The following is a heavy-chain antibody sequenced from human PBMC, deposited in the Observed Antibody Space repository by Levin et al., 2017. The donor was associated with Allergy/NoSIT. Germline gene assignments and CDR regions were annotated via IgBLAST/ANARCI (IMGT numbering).Heavy chain of an antibody. CDR2: INPNSGGT. V-gene: IGHV1-2*02. Sequence: VASVTVSCKASGYTFTGYYMHWVRQAPGQGLEWMGWINPNSGGTNYAQKFQGRVTMTRDTSISTAYMELSRLRSDDTAVYYCARDGDLRGYSYGYKIFDYWGQGTLVTVSS. CDR1: GYTFTGYY. D-gene: IGHD5-18*01. J-gene: IGHJ4*02. CDR3: ARDGDLRGYSYGYKIFDY.